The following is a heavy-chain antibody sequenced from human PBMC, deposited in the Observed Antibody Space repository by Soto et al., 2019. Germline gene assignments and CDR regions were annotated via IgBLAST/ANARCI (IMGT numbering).Heavy chain of an antibody. D-gene: IGHD5-18*01. V-gene: IGHV3-11*05. J-gene: IGHJ4*02. CDR3: ARDGYSYGRDY. CDR1: GFTFSDYY. CDR2: ISGSSTSI. Sequence: QVQLVESGGGLVKPGGSLRLSCAASGFTFSDYYMSWIRQAPGKGLEWVSYISGSSTSINYADSVKGRFTVSRDNAKNSLFLQMSSLRDEDTAVYYCARDGYSYGRDYWCQGTLVIVSP.